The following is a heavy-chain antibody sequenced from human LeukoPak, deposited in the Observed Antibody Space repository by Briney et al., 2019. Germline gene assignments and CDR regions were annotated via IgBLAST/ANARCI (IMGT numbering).Heavy chain of an antibody. J-gene: IGHJ4*02. Sequence: NXVXXXXGXGLEWVSSISSSSSYIYYADSVKGRFTISRDNAKNSLYLQMNSLRAEDTAVYYCAGTLRVAWGQGTLVTVSS. CDR2: ISSSSSYI. V-gene: IGHV3-21*01. CDR3: AGTLRVA. D-gene: IGHD3-10*01.